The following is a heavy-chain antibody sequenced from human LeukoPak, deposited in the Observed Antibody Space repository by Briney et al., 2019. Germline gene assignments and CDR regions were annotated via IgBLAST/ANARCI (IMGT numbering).Heavy chain of an antibody. CDR1: GGSISGYY. CDR2: VHASGHT. D-gene: IGHD2/OR15-2a*01. V-gene: IGHV4-4*07. Sequence: SETLSLTCSVSGGSISGYYWSWIRQSAEKGLEWIGRVHASGHTNYNPSLESRVSMSVDPSKTQFSLRLTSVTAADTAVYYCAGRHPRNTVDFWGQGTLVTVSS. J-gene: IGHJ4*02. CDR3: AGRHPRNTVDF.